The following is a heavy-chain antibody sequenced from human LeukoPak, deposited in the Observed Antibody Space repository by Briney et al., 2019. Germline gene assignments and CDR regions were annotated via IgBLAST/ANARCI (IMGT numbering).Heavy chain of an antibody. D-gene: IGHD3-10*01. Sequence: SETLSLTCTVSGGSINSSSYYWGWIRQPPGKGLEWIGTIYYSGSTYYNPSPKSRVTISVDTSKNQFSLKLSSVTASDTAVYYCARRFAPSRNDAFDIWGQGTMVTVSS. J-gene: IGHJ3*02. V-gene: IGHV4-39*01. CDR2: IYYSGST. CDR3: ARRFAPSRNDAFDI. CDR1: GGSINSSSYY.